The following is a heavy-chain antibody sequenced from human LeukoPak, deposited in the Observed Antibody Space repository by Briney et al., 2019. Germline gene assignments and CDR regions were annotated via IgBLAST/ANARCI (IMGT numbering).Heavy chain of an antibody. V-gene: IGHV1-69*05. CDR1: GGTFSSYA. D-gene: IGHD6-13*01. CDR3: ARSSFYSSSWYWVLDY. CDR2: IIPIFGTA. J-gene: IGHJ4*02. Sequence: VASVKVSCKASGGTFSSYAISWVRQAPGQGLEWMGGIIPIFGTANYAQKLQGRVTITRNTSISTAYMGLSSLRSEDTAVYYCARSSFYSSSWYWVLDYWGQGTLVTVSS.